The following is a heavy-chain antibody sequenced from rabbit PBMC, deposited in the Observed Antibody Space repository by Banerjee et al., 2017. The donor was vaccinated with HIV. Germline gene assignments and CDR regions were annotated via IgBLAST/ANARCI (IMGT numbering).Heavy chain of an antibody. J-gene: IGHJ4*01. V-gene: IGHV1S45*01. D-gene: IGHD8-1*01. Sequence: QEQLEEPGGGLVKPEGSLTLTCTASGFDLSRYYYMCWVRQAPGKGLELIACIDTNSDSTSYASWAKGRFTISKTSSTTVTLQMTSLTAADTATYFCARDRSVSSYIAYYFDLWGPGTLVTVS. CDR2: IDTNSDST. CDR1: GFDLSRYYY. CDR3: ARDRSVSSYIAYYFDL.